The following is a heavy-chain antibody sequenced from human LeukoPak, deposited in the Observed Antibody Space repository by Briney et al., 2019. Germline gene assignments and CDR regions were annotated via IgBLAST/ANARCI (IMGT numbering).Heavy chain of an antibody. CDR1: GYSISSSNW. CDR3: ARDAEAYGGYGYYFDY. V-gene: IGHV4-28*03. D-gene: IGHD5-12*01. Sequence: SETLSLTCAVSGYSISSSNWWGWIRQPPGKGLEWIGYIYYSGSIYYNPSLKSRVTMSIDTSKNQFSLKLSSVTAVDTAVYYCARDAEAYGGYGYYFDYWGQGTLVTVSS. J-gene: IGHJ4*02. CDR2: IYYSGSI.